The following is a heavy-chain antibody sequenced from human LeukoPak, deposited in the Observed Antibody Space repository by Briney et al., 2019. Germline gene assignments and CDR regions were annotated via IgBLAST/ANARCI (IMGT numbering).Heavy chain of an antibody. V-gene: IGHV4-59*01. CDR2: IYYSGST. CDR1: GGSISSYY. D-gene: IGHD6-6*01. CDR3: ARDALGVGRSSDAFDI. J-gene: IGHJ3*02. Sequence: SETLSLTCTVSGGSISSYYWSWIRQPPGKGLEWIGYIYYSGSTNYSPSLKSRVTISVDTSKNQFSLKLSSVTAADTAVYYCARDALGVGRSSDAFDIWGQGTMVTVSS.